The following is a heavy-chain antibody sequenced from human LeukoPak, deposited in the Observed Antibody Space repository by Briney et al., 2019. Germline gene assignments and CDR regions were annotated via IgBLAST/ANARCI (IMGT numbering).Heavy chain of an antibody. V-gene: IGHV5-51*01. J-gene: IGHJ3*02. CDR2: IYPGDSDT. D-gene: IGHD3-22*01. Sequence: GESLKISCKASGYNFIGYWIGWVRQMPGKGLEWMGIIYPGDSDTRYSPSFQGQVTISADKSISTAYLQWSSLKASDTAMYYCARHINTYYYDSSGNGRAFDIWGQGTMVTVSS. CDR3: ARHINTYYYDSSGNGRAFDI. CDR1: GYNFIGYW.